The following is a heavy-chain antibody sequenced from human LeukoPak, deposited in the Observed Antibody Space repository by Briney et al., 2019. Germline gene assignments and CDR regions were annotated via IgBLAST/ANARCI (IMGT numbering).Heavy chain of an antibody. D-gene: IGHD1-26*01. CDR1: GFTFGSYS. CDR3: ARDSGRRPGRFDP. CDR2: ISSSSSYI. V-gene: IGHV3-21*01. Sequence: PGGSLRLSCAASGFTFGSYSMNWVRQAPGKGLEWVSSISSSSSYIYYADSVKGRFTISRDNAKNSLYLQMNSLRAEDTAVYYCARDSGRRPGRFDPWGQGTLVTVSS. J-gene: IGHJ5*02.